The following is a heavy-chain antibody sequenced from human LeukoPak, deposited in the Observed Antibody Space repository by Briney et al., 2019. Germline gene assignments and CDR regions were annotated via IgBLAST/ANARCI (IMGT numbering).Heavy chain of an antibody. CDR3: AREHPHFGELWNDY. CDR2: ISSSSGNT. V-gene: IGHV1-18*01. J-gene: IGHJ4*02. CDR1: GFTFSSYG. Sequence: ASVKVSCKASGFTFSSYGISWVRQAPGQGLEWMGWISSSSGNTNYAQKFQGRVTMNTDKSTSTAYMELRSLRSDDTAVYYCAREHPHFGELWNDYWGQGTPVTVSS. D-gene: IGHD3-10*01.